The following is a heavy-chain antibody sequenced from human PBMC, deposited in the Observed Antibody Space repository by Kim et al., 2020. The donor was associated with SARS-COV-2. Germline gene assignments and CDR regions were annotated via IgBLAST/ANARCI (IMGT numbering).Heavy chain of an antibody. D-gene: IGHD3-9*01. CDR3: ARLVGLRYFDWLFSGDYFDY. V-gene: IGHV4-39*01. CDR2: IYYSGST. Sequence: SETLSLTCTVSGGSISSSSYYWGWIRQPPGKGLEWIGSIYYSGSTYNNPSLKSRVIISVDTSKNQFSLKLSSVTAADTAVYYCARLVGLRYFDWLFSGDYFDYWGQGILVTVSS. CDR1: GGSISSSSYY. J-gene: IGHJ4*02.